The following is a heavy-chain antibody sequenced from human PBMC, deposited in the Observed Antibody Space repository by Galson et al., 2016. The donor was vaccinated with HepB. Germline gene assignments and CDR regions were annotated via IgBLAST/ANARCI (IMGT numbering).Heavy chain of an antibody. J-gene: IGHJ4*02. V-gene: IGHV3-33*06. CDR1: GFIFSTYG. CDR3: AKNDILTGYSAFDY. D-gene: IGHD3-9*01. Sequence: LRLSCAASGFIFSTYGMHWVRQAPGKGLEWVAVIWYDGSNKYYADSVKGRFTISRDNSKNTLYLQMNSLRAEDTAVYYCAKNDILTGYSAFDYWGQGTLVTVSS. CDR2: IWYDGSNK.